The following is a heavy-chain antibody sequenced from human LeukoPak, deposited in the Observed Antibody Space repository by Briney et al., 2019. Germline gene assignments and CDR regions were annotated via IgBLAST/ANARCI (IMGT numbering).Heavy chain of an antibody. V-gene: IGHV4-39*01. CDR2: IYYSGST. Sequence: PSETLSLTCTVSGASISGSSYSWGWVRQSPGEGLEWIGSIYYSGSTYYNPSLKSRFTISVDTSKTQFSLKLSSVTAADTAVYYCARHVGGDYGDYPDYWGQGTLVTVSS. CDR1: GASISGSSYS. CDR3: ARHVGGDYGDYPDY. D-gene: IGHD4-17*01. J-gene: IGHJ4*02.